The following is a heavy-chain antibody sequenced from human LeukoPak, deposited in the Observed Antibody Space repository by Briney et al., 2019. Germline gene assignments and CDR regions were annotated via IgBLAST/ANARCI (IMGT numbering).Heavy chain of an antibody. Sequence: GGSLRLSCAASGFTFSSYWMSWVRQAPGKGLEWVANIKQDGSEKYYVDSVKGRFTISRDNAKNSLYLQMNSLRAEDTAVYYCARVGFVLRFLEWLSDSSYYFDYWGQGTLVTVSS. V-gene: IGHV3-7*01. CDR3: ARVGFVLRFLEWLSDSSYYFDY. CDR1: GFTFSSYW. J-gene: IGHJ4*02. CDR2: IKQDGSEK. D-gene: IGHD3-3*01.